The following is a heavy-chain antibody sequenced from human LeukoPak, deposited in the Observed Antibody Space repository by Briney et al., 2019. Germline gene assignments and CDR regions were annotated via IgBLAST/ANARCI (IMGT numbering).Heavy chain of an antibody. V-gene: IGHV1-8*03. D-gene: IGHD6-13*01. CDR3: ARSREAAAGWVFDY. Sequence: GASVKVSCKASGYTFTDYFIHWVRQAPGQGLEWMGWMNPNSGNTGYAQKFQGRVTITRNTSISTAYMELSSLRSEDTAVYYCARSREAAAGWVFDYWGQGTLVTVSS. CDR1: GYTFTDYF. J-gene: IGHJ4*02. CDR2: MNPNSGNT.